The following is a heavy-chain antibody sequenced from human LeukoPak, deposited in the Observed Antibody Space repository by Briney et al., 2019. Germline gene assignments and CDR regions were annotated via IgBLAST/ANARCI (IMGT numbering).Heavy chain of an antibody. Sequence: ASETLSLTCTVSGGSISSGDYYWSWIRQPPGKGLEWIGYIYYSGSTYYNPSLKSRFTISVDTSKNQFSLKLSSVTAADTAVYYCARGGGYTPYYFDYWGQGTLVTVSS. D-gene: IGHD5-12*01. CDR2: IYYSGST. CDR1: GGSISSGDYY. V-gene: IGHV4-30-4*01. J-gene: IGHJ4*02. CDR3: ARGGGYTPYYFDY.